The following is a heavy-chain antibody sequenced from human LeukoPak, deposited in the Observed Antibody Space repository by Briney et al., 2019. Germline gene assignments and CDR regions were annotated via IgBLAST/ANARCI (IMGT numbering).Heavy chain of an antibody. D-gene: IGHD5-18*01. V-gene: IGHV4-39*01. J-gene: IGHJ4*02. Sequence: PSETLSLTCTVSGGSISSSSYCWGWIRQPPGKGLEWIGSVCYSGSTYYNPSLKSRVTISVDTSKNQFSLKLSFVTAADTAVYYCARQYSGDSRSPFFDYWGQGTLVTVSS. CDR2: VCYSGST. CDR1: GGSISSSSYC. CDR3: ARQYSGDSRSPFFDY.